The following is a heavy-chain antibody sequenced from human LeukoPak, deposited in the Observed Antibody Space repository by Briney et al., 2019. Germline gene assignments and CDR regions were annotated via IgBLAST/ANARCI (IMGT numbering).Heavy chain of an antibody. J-gene: IGHJ3*02. D-gene: IGHD4-17*01. CDR2: ISSSSSYI. V-gene: IGHV3-21*01. Sequence: GGSLRLSCAASGFTFISYTMNWVRQAPGKGLEWVSSISSSSSYIYYADSVKGRFTISRDNAKNSLYLQMNSLRAEDTAVYFCAREISYGDYPSGDAFDNWGQGTMVTVSS. CDR1: GFTFISYT. CDR3: AREISYGDYPSGDAFDN.